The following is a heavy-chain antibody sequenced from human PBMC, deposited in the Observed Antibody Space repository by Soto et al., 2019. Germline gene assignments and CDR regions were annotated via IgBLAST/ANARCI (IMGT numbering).Heavy chain of an antibody. CDR3: ARIGGYHGPLDY. J-gene: IGHJ4*02. CDR2: TYHRGST. V-gene: IGHV4-59*01. D-gene: IGHD3-16*02. CDR1: GVSISSYF. Sequence: SETLSLTCSVSGVSISSYFWSWIRQPPGRGLEWIGYTYHRGSTNYSPSLKSRVAISLDTSENQFSLKVSSVTAADTAVYYCARIGGYHGPLDYWGQGTPVTVSS.